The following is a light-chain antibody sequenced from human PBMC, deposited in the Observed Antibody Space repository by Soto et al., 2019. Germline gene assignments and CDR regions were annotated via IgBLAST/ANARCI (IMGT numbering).Light chain of an antibody. V-gene: IGLV2-14*01. CDR2: EVS. CDR1: SSDVGGYNY. CDR3: SSYTTTTTLGV. Sequence: QSALTQPASVSGSPGQSITISCSGSSSDVGGYNYVSWYQQHPGKAPKLMIYEVSNRPSGVSIRFSGSKSGNTASLTISGRQAEDEADYYCSSYTTTTTLGVFGGGTKLTVL. J-gene: IGLJ3*02.